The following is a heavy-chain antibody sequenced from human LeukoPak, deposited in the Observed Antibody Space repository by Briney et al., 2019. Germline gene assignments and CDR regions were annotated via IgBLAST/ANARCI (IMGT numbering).Heavy chain of an antibody. CDR2: IIGNSAYT. D-gene: IGHD2-8*01. J-gene: IGHJ4*02. CDR1: ELTFSNYA. CDR3: AKGRDCTKGVCRNFDY. V-gene: IGHV3-23*01. Sequence: GGSLRLSCAASELTFSNYAMSWVRQAPGKGLEWVSIIIGNSAYTHYADSVKGWFTISRDNSKNTLYLPMNSLRAEETAVYYCAKGRDCTKGVCRNFDYWGQGALVTVSS.